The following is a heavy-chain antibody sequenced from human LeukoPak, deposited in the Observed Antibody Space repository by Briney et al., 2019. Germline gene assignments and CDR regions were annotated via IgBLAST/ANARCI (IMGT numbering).Heavy chain of an antibody. V-gene: IGHV4-34*01. J-gene: IGHJ4*02. CDR1: GGSFSGYY. Sequence: PSETLSLTCAVYGGSFSGYYWSWIRQPPGKGLEWIGEINHSGSTNYNPSLKSRVTISVDTSKNQFSLKLSSVTAADTAVYYCARGLSGWYSVFYFDYWSQGTLVTVSS. D-gene: IGHD6-19*01. CDR2: INHSGST. CDR3: ARGLSGWYSVFYFDY.